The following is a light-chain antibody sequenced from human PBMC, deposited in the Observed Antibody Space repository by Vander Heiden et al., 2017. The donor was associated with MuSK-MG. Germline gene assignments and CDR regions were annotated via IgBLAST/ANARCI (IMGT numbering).Light chain of an antibody. CDR2: EVN. V-gene: IGLV2-18*02. Sequence: QSALTQPLSVSGSPGHSVTISCTGTSSDIGTYKRVSWYQQTPGTVPKLLLFEVNIRPSGVPDRFSGSRSGNSASLTISGLQAEDEADYYCTSYTPTRATVFGTGTKVTVL. J-gene: IGLJ1*01. CDR1: SSDIGTYKR. CDR3: TSYTPTRATV.